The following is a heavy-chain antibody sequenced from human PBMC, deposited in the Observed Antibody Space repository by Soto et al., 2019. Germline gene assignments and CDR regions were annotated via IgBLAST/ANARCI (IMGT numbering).Heavy chain of an antibody. CDR3: ARHGAVVVAASPFALDI. Sequence: GESLKISCKCSGYSFTSYWIGWVRQMPGKGLEWMGIIYPGDSDTRYSPSFQGQVTISADKSISTAYLQWSSLKASDTAMYYCARHGAVVVAASPFALDIWGQETMVTVSS. D-gene: IGHD2-15*01. J-gene: IGHJ3*02. V-gene: IGHV5-51*01. CDR1: GYSFTSYW. CDR2: IYPGDSDT.